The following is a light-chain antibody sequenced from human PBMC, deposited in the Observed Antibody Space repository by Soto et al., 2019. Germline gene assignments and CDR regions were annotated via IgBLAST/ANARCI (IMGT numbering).Light chain of an antibody. CDR2: DAS. V-gene: IGKV3-11*01. CDR1: QSVGGN. Sequence: EIVLTQSPATLSLSPGERATLSCRASQSVGGNLAWYQQTPGQVPRLLIYDASNRATGVPARFSGSGSGTDFTLTISSLEPEDFAVYYCQHRNNWLYTFGQGTKLEIK. CDR3: QHRNNWLYT. J-gene: IGKJ2*01.